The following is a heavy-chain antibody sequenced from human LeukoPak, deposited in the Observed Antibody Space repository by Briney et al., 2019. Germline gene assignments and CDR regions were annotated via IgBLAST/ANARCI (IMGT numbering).Heavy chain of an antibody. CDR3: ARDGPVRPRSGYYYGMDV. CDR2: INPSGGST. J-gene: IGHJ6*02. D-gene: IGHD3-3*01. V-gene: IGHV1-46*01. Sequence: ASVKVSCKASGYTFTSYYMHWVRQAPGQGLEWMGIINPSGGSTSYAQKFQGRVTITRDTSTSTVYMELSSLRSEDTAVYYCARDGPVRPRSGYYYGMDVWGQGTTVTVSS. CDR1: GYTFTSYY.